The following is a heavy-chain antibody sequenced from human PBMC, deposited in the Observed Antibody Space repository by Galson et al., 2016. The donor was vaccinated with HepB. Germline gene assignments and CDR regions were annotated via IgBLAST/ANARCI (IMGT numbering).Heavy chain of an antibody. CDR2: IKSKTDGGTT. CDR3: TTDRVTDYYGSGSFGWVSFDY. CDR1: GFTFTNAW. V-gene: IGHV3-15*01. J-gene: IGHJ4*02. Sequence: SLRLSCAASGFTFTNAWMSWVRQAPGKGLEWLGRIKSKTDGGTTDYAAPVKGRFTLSRDDSKNMLYLQMNSLKTEDTAVYYCTTDRVTDYYGSGSFGWVSFDYWGQGTLVTVSS. D-gene: IGHD3-10*01.